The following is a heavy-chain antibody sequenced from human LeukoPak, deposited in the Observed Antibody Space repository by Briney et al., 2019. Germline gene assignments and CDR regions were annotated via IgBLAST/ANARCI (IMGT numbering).Heavy chain of an antibody. CDR1: GFTFTSYW. Sequence: GGSLRLSCAASGFTFTSYWMHWVRQAPGKGLVWLSRINSDGTITSYADSLEGRFTISRDSAKNTVYLQMNSLRAEDTAVYYCARPGVGFDYWGQGALVTVSS. CDR3: ARPGVGFDY. V-gene: IGHV3-74*01. J-gene: IGHJ4*02. CDR2: INSDGTIT.